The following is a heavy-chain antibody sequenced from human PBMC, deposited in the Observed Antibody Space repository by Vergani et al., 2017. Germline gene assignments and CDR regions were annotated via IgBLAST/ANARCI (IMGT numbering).Heavy chain of an antibody. D-gene: IGHD3-10*01. CDR2: INHSGST. CDR3: ALSPFYGSGKDYFDY. CDR1: GGSFSGYY. V-gene: IGHV4-34*01. J-gene: IGHJ4*02. Sequence: QVQLQQWGAGLLKPSETLSLTCAVYGGSFSGYYWSWIRQPPGKGLEWIGEINHSGSTNYNPSLKSRVTISVDTSKNQFSLKLSSVTAADTAVYYCALSPFYGSGKDYFDYWGQGTLVTGSS.